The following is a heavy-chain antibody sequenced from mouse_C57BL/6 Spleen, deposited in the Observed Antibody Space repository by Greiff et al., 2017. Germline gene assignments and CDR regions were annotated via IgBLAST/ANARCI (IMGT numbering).Heavy chain of an antibody. V-gene: IGHV5-16*01. CDR3: ARERLRLAMDY. CDR1: GFTFSDYY. Sequence: DVKLVESEGGLVQPGSSMKLSCTASGFTFSDYYMAWVRQVPEKGLEWVANINYDGSSTYYLDSLKSRFIISRDNAKNILYLQMSSLKSEDTATYYCARERLRLAMDYWGQGTSVTVSS. J-gene: IGHJ4*01. CDR2: INYDGSST. D-gene: IGHD2-4*01.